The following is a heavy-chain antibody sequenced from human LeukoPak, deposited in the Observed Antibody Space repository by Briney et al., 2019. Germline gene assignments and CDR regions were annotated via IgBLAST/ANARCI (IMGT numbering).Heavy chain of an antibody. Sequence: GASVKVSCKASGYAFTRHYMHWVRQAPGQGLEWMGWMNPNSGNTGYAQKFQGRVTITRNTSISTAYMELSSLRSEDTAVYYCARGEDSSGWYGYWGQGTLVTVSS. J-gene: IGHJ4*02. CDR3: ARGEDSSGWYGY. CDR1: GYAFTRHY. D-gene: IGHD6-19*01. V-gene: IGHV1-8*03. CDR2: MNPNSGNT.